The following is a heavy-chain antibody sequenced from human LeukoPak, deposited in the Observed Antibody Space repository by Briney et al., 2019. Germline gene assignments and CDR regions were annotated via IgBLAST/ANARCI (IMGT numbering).Heavy chain of an antibody. CDR1: GFTFSSYS. D-gene: IGHD3-10*01. Sequence: GGSLRLSCAASGFTFSSYSMNWVRQAPGKGLEWVSSISSSSSYIYYADSVKGRFTISRDNAKNSLYLQMNSLRAEDTAVYYCARVAGSGSPLTTRYYMDVWGKGTTVTVSS. CDR3: ARVAGSGSPLTTRYYMDV. V-gene: IGHV3-21*01. J-gene: IGHJ6*03. CDR2: ISSSSSYI.